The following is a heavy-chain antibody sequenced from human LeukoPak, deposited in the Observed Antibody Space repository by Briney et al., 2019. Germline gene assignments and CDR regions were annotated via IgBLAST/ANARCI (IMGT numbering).Heavy chain of an antibody. CDR3: ARDLYCGGDCYRGLDY. Sequence: GGSLRLSCAASGFTFSSYGMHWARQAPGKGLEWVAVIWYDGSNKYYADSVKGRFTISRDNSKNTLYLQMNSLRAEDTAVYYCARDLYCGGDCYRGLDYWGQGTLVTVSS. CDR2: IWYDGSNK. D-gene: IGHD2-21*02. J-gene: IGHJ4*02. V-gene: IGHV3-33*01. CDR1: GFTFSSYG.